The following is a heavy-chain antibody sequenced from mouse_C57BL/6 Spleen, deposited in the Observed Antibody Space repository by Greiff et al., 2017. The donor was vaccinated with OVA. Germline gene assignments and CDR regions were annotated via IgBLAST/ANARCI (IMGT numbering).Heavy chain of an antibody. CDR2: ISDGGSYT. V-gene: IGHV5-4*03. CDR1: GFTFSSYA. CDR3: ARWRPYYFDD. Sequence: EVMLVASGGGLVKPGGSLKLSCAASGFTFSSYAMSWVRQTPEQRLEWVATISDGGSYTYYPDNVKGRFTISRDNAKNNLYLPMSHLKSEDTAMYYCARWRPYYFDDWGQGTTRTVSS. J-gene: IGHJ2*01.